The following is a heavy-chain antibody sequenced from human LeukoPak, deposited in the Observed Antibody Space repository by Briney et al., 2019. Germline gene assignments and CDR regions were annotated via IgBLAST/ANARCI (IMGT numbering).Heavy chain of an antibody. D-gene: IGHD4-11*01. J-gene: IGHJ4*02. CDR1: GFTFDDYA. CDR2: INWNSDSI. CDR3: ARSKIDY. Sequence: GRSLRLSCAVSGFTFDDYAMHWVRQVPGKGLEWVSGINWNSDSIGYADSVEGRFTISRDNAKNSLDLQMNSLRADDTAIYYCARSKIDYWGQGTLVTVSS. V-gene: IGHV3-9*01.